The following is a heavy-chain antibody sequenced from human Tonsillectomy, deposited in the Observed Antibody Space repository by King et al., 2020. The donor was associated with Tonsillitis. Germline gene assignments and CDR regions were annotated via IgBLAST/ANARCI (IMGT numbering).Heavy chain of an antibody. Sequence: VQLVESGGGLVQPGGSLRLSCAASGFTFSSYAMSWVRQAPGKGLEWVSAISGSGGSTYYADSVKGRFTISRDHSKKTLYRQMNSLRAEDTAVYYCAKAWGSKGLVITHGDFDSWGQGTLVTVSS. CDR3: AKAWGSKGLVITHGDFDS. D-gene: IGHD3-22*01. J-gene: IGHJ3*02. CDR1: GFTFSSYA. CDR2: ISGSGGST. V-gene: IGHV3-23*04.